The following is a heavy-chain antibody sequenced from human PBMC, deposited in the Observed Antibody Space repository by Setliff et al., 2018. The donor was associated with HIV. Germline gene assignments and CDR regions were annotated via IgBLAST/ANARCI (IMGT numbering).Heavy chain of an antibody. CDR3: ARAAYSGTYVWEPATDL. CDR2: IYSTGGT. V-gene: IGHV4-61*09. D-gene: IGHD1-26*01. Sequence: PSETLSLTCSVSGGSIRSGSYYWSWIRQPAGKGLEWIGHIYSTGGTRYNPSLESRLTILVDTSRNQFSLNLSSVTPADTAVYYCARAAYSGTYVWEPATDLWGRGTLVTVSS. CDR1: GGSIRSGSYY. J-gene: IGHJ2*01.